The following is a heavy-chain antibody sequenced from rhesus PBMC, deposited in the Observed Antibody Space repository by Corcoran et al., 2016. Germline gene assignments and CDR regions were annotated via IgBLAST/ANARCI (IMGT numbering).Heavy chain of an antibody. CDR2: SGGTTGNT. D-gene: IGHD4-23*01. V-gene: IGHV4S5*01. J-gene: IGHJ4*01. CDR1: GGSIAGYY. CDR3: VRGDNSNYNHHY. Sequence: QLQLQESGPGLVRPSETLSLTCAVSGGSIAGYYWNWMRHPPGKGLEWIGYSGGTTGNTYYNPSLKSRVTTSTDTSTNPFSLKMNSVTAADTAVYYCVRGDNSNYNHHYWGQGVLVTVSS.